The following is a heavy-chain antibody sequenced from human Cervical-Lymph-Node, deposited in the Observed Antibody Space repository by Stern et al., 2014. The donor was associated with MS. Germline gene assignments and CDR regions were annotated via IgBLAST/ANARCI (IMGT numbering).Heavy chain of an antibody. CDR2: IFPGGSDI. Sequence: EVQLVQSGPEVKRPGEYLKISCQASGYTFTSYWIGWVRQMPGKGLEWIAIIFPGGSDIRYSPSFQGQVTISADKSSSTAYLQWNTLKASDTAIYYCARQRYFDYWGQGTLVTVSS. CDR1: GYTFTSYW. V-gene: IGHV5-51*01. CDR3: ARQRYFDY. J-gene: IGHJ4*02.